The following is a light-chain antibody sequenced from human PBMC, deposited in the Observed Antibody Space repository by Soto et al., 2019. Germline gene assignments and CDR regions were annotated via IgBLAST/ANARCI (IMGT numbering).Light chain of an antibody. V-gene: IGLV1-44*01. Sequence: QAVVTQPPSASGTPGLRVTISCSGSNSNIGSNTVHWYQQLPGTAPKLLIYSNNQRPSGVPDRFSGSKSGTSASLVISGLQSDDEADYYCAAWDDSLSGVVFGGGTKLTVL. CDR3: AAWDDSLSGVV. CDR2: SNN. J-gene: IGLJ2*01. CDR1: NSNIGSNT.